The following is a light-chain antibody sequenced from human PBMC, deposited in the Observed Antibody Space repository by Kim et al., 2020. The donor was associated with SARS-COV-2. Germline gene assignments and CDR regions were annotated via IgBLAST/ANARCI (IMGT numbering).Light chain of an antibody. J-gene: IGKJ1*01. Sequence: DIVLTQSPGTLSLSPGERATLSCRASLSVGRNHLAWYQQKPGQAPRLLIYGVSTRATGIPDRFSGSGSGTDFTLTISRLEPEDFAVYYCQQYGSAPQTFGQGTQVDIK. CDR3: QQYGSAPQT. V-gene: IGKV3-20*01. CDR1: LSVGRNH. CDR2: GVS.